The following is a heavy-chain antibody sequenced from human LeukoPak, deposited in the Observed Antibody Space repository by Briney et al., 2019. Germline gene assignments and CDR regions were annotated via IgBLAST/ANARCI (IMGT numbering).Heavy chain of an antibody. D-gene: IGHD7-27*01. V-gene: IGHV3-7*01. CDR2: IDQDGRDK. Sequence: QAGGSLRLSCAASGFTFSDYWMSWVRQAPGKGLEWVATIDQDGRDKFSVVSVKGRFTISRDNARNSMYLQMKSLRVEDTAVYYCAKTSLGWLDPWGQGALVTVSS. J-gene: IGHJ5*02. CDR3: AKTSLGWLDP. CDR1: GFTFSDYW.